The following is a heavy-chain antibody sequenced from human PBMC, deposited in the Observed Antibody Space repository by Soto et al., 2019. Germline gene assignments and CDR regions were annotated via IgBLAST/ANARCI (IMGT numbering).Heavy chain of an antibody. CDR2: IYYSGST. CDR3: ARERGYYYDSSGYSHAFDI. V-gene: IGHV4-39*02. Sequence: PSETLSLTCTVSGGSISSSSYYWGCIRQPPGKGLEWIGSIYYSGSTYYNPSLKSRVTISVDTSKNQFSLKLSSVTAADTAVYYCARERGYYYDSSGYSHAFDIWGQGTMVTVSS. J-gene: IGHJ3*02. CDR1: GGSISSSSYY. D-gene: IGHD3-22*01.